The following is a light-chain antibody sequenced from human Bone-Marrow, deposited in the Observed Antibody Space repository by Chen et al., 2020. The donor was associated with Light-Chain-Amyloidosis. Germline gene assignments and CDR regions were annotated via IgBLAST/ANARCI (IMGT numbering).Light chain of an antibody. V-gene: IGLV1-44*01. CDR3: CSYAGSYTFVV. J-gene: IGLJ2*01. Sequence: QSVLTQPPSASGTPGQRVTISCSGSRSNIGNNVVNWYQQFPGTAPKLLIYKNNQRPSGVPDRLSGSKSGNTASLTISGLQAEDEADYYCCSYAGSYTFVVFGGGTKLTVL. CDR1: RSNIGNNV. CDR2: KNN.